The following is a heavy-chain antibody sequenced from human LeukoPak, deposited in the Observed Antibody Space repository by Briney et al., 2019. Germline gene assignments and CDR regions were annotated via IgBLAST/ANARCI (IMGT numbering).Heavy chain of an antibody. D-gene: IGHD2-2*01. CDR3: ARSSYASSRINWFDP. J-gene: IGHJ5*02. CDR1: GGTFSSYA. Sequence: TVKVSCKASGGTFSSYAISWVRQAPGQGLEWMGRIIRIFGTANYAQKFQGRVTITTDESTSTAYMELSSLRSDDTAVYYCARSSYASSRINWFDPWGQGTLVTVSS. V-gene: IGHV1-69*05. CDR2: IIRIFGTA.